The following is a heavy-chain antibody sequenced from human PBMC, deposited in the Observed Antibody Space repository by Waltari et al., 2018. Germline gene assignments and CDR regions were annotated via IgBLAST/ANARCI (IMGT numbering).Heavy chain of an antibody. CDR3: TTPGIITMVRGVNDY. D-gene: IGHD3-10*01. V-gene: IGHV3-15*01. J-gene: IGHJ4*02. CDR1: GFTFSNAW. CDR2: IKSKTDGGTT. Sequence: EVQLVESGGGLVKPGGSLRLSCAASGFTFSNAWMSWVRQAPGKGLEWVGRIKSKTDGGTTDYAAPVKGRFTISRDDSKNTLYLQMNSLKTEDTAVYYCTTPGIITMVRGVNDYWGQGTLVTVSS.